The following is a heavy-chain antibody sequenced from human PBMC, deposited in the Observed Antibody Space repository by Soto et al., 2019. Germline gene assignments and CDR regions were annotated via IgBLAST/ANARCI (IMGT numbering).Heavy chain of an antibody. D-gene: IGHD3-9*01. J-gene: IGHJ6*02. CDR3: ARTKGILTGYNHYYYYGMDV. Sequence: EVQLVQSGAEVKKPGESLKISCKGSGYSFTSYWIGWVRQMPGKGLEWMGIIYPGDSDTRYSPSFQGQVTISADKSISTAYLQWSSLKASDTAMYHCARTKGILTGYNHYYYYGMDVWGQGTTVTVSS. V-gene: IGHV5-51*03. CDR2: IYPGDSDT. CDR1: GYSFTSYW.